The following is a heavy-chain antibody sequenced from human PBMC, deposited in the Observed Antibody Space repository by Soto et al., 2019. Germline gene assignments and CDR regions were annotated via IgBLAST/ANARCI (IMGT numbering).Heavy chain of an antibody. CDR3: ARGPRYDYVWGSYRPRWFDP. V-gene: IGHV4-34*01. Sequence: SETLSLTCAVYGGSFSGYYWSWIRQPPGKGLEWIGEINHSRSTNYNPSLKSRVTISVDTSKNQFSLKLSSVTAADTAVYYCARGPRYDYVWGSYRPRWFDPWGQGTLVTVSS. J-gene: IGHJ5*02. CDR1: GGSFSGYY. D-gene: IGHD3-16*02. CDR2: INHSRST.